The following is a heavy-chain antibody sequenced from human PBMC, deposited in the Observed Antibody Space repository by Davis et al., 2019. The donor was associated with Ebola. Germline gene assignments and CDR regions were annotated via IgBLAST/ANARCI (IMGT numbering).Heavy chain of an antibody. CDR2: ISSGSSYI. CDR3: ARDPYYYYGMDV. V-gene: IGHV3-21*01. J-gene: IGHJ6*04. CDR1: GFTFSSYS. Sequence: GGSLRLSCAASGFTFSSYSMNWVRQAPGKGLEWVSSISSGSSYIYYADSVKGRFTISRDNAKNSLYLQMNSLRAEDTAVYYCARDPYYYYGMDVWGKGTTVTVSS.